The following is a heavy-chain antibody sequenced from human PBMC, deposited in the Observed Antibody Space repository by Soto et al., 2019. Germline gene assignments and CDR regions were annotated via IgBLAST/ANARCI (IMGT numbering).Heavy chain of an antibody. CDR1: GFTFISYS. Sequence: GSLRLSCAASGFTFISYSMNWVRQAPGKGLEWVSYISSSSSTIYYADSVKGRFTISRDNAKNSLYLQMNSLRDEDTAVYYCAREVLARFDPWGQGTLVTAPQ. CDR3: AREVLARFDP. D-gene: IGHD5-12*01. J-gene: IGHJ5*02. V-gene: IGHV3-48*02. CDR2: ISSSSSTI.